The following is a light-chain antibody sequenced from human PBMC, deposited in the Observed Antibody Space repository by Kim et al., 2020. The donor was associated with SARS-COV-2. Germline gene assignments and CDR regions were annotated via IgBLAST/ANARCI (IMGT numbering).Light chain of an antibody. CDR1: QDIGDW. J-gene: IGKJ4*01. CDR2: SAS. V-gene: IGKV1-12*01. Sequence: DIQMTQSPSSVSASVGDRVTITCRADQDIGDWVAWYQQKSGKGPKLLIYSASHLQGGVPSRFRGSASGTDFTLTINSLQPEDSATYYCQQGVAVPLTFGGGTKVEIK. CDR3: QQGVAVPLT.